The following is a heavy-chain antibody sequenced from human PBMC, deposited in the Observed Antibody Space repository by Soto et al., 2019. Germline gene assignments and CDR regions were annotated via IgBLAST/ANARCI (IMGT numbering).Heavy chain of an antibody. J-gene: IGHJ4*02. CDR2: ISYDGSNK. D-gene: IGHD6-19*01. Sequence: PGGSLSLSCAASGFTFSSYAMHWVRQAPGKGLEWVAVISYDGSNKYYADSVKGRFTISRDNSKNTLYLQMNSLRAEDTAVYYCARDTAHSSGWFQDYWGQGTLVTVSS. CDR3: ARDTAHSSGWFQDY. V-gene: IGHV3-30-3*01. CDR1: GFTFSSYA.